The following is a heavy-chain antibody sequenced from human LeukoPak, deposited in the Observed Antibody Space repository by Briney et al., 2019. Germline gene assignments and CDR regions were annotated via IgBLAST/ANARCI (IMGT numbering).Heavy chain of an antibody. CDR1: GFTVSSNY. J-gene: IGHJ4*02. CDR2: ISSSSSTI. V-gene: IGHV3-11*04. D-gene: IGHD2-2*01. Sequence: PGGSLRLSCAASGFTVSSNYMSWVRQAPGKGLEWVSYISSSSSTIYYADSVKGRFTISRDNAKNSLYLQINSLRAEDTAVYYCAREYCSSTTCYYYFDYWGQGTLVTVSS. CDR3: AREYCSSTTCYYYFDY.